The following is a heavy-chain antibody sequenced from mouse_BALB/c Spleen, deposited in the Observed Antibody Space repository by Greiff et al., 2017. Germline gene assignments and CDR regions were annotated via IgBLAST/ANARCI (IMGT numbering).Heavy chain of an antibody. CDR1: GYTFTEYT. CDR2: INPNNGGT. V-gene: IGHV1-18*01. J-gene: IGHJ1*01. D-gene: IGHD2-4*01. Sequence: EVKLQESGPELVKPGASVKISCKTSGYTFTEYTMHWVKQSHGKSLEWIGGINPNNGGTSYNQKFKGKATLTVDKSSSTAYMELRSLTSEDSAVYYCARRVSTMITTGYFDVWGAGTTVTVSS. CDR3: ARRVSTMITTGYFDV.